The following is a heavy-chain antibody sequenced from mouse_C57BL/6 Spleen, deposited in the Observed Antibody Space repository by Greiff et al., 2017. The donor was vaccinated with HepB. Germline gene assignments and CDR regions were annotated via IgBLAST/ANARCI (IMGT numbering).Heavy chain of an antibody. Sequence: VQLQQPGAELVKPGASVKLSCKASGYTFTSYWMHWVKQRPGQGLEWIGMIHPNSGSTNYNEKFKSKATLTVDKSSSTAYMQLSSLTSEDSAVYYCARSYYGSSLSYWYFDVWGTRTTVTVSS. V-gene: IGHV1-64*01. J-gene: IGHJ1*03. D-gene: IGHD1-1*01. CDR3: ARSYYGSSLSYWYFDV. CDR1: GYTFTSYW. CDR2: IHPNSGST.